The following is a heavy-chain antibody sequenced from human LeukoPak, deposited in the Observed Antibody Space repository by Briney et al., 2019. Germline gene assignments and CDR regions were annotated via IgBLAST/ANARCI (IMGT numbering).Heavy chain of an antibody. CDR1: GFTVSSNY. CDR3: VVWFGELYSNDY. J-gene: IGHJ4*02. Sequence: GGSLRLSCAASGFTVSSNYMSWVRQAPGKGLEWVSVIYSGGSTYYADSVKGRFTISRDNSKNTLYLQMNSLRAEDTAVYYCVVWFGELYSNDYWGQGTLVTVSS. V-gene: IGHV3-66*01. D-gene: IGHD3-10*01. CDR2: IYSGGST.